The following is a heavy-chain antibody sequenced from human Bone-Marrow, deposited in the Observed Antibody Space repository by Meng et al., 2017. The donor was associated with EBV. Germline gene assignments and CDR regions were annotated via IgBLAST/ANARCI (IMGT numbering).Heavy chain of an antibody. CDR3: ARPFPSWQSPRLDPFGA. D-gene: IGHD6-19*01. J-gene: IGHJ5*02. Sequence: QRQVRVSGSGRGMPSAALALTRPVSGAAISSFYYWGWMRQPPGRGLEWFGSVHYTGGTYNSPSLKMRGPVSVATSKYQFSLRLTSVTAADTAVYYCARPFPSWQSPRLDPFGAWGQGTLVTVSS. CDR1: GAAISSFYY. V-gene: IGHV4-39*01. CDR2: VHYTGGT.